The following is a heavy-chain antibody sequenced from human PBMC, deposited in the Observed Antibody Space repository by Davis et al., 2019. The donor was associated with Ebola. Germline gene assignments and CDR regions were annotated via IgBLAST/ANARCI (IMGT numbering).Heavy chain of an antibody. J-gene: IGHJ4*02. CDR3: ARAQFPTTSDH. Sequence: ASVKVSCKASGYTFTSYAMHWVRQAPGQRLEWMGWINAGNGNTKYSQKFQGRVTMTRDTSTSTVYMELSSLRSEDTAVYYCARAQFPTTSDHWGQGTLVTVSS. V-gene: IGHV1-3*01. CDR1: GYTFTSYA. CDR2: INAGNGNT. D-gene: IGHD1-1*01.